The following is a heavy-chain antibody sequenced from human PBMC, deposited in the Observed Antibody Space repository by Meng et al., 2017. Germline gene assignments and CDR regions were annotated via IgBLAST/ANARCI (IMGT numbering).Heavy chain of an antibody. CDR3: ARGAMSSMTTVTTGSYYFDY. D-gene: IGHD4-17*01. CDR1: GGSFSGYY. J-gene: IGHJ4*02. V-gene: IGHV4-34*01. Sequence: SETLSLTCAVYGGSFSGYYWSWIRQPPGKGLEWIGEINHSGSTNYNPSLKSRVTISVDTSKNQFSLKLSSVTAADTAVYCCARGAMSSMTTVTTGSYYFDYWGQGTLVTVSS. CDR2: INHSGST.